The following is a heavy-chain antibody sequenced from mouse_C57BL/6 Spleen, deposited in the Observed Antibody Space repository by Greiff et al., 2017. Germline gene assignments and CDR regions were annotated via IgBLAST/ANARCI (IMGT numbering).Heavy chain of an antibody. Sequence: QVQLQQSGAELVKPGASVKISCKASGYAFSSYWMNWVKQRPGKGLEWIGQIYPGDGDTNYNGKFKGKATLTADKSSSTAYMQLSSLTSEDSAVYFCARDLITTVEGFAYWGQGTLVTVSA. D-gene: IGHD1-1*01. CDR1: GYAFSSYW. V-gene: IGHV1-80*01. CDR3: ARDLITTVEGFAY. CDR2: IYPGDGDT. J-gene: IGHJ3*01.